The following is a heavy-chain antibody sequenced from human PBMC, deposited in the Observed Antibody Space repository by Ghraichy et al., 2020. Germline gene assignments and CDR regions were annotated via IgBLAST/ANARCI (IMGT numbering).Heavy chain of an antibody. V-gene: IGHV3-64D*06. J-gene: IGHJ5*02. CDR3: VRVVPRKQSWLGYADL. CDR1: GFTFGTYA. Sequence: GGSLRLSCSASGFTFGTYAMYWVRRAPGKGPEYVSAFGSGGLTTDYADSVKGRFAISRDSSQCTVYLQMSSLRPDDTAMYYCVRVVPRKQSWLGYADLWGQGTLVTVSS. D-gene: IGHD5-18*01. CDR2: FGSGGLTT.